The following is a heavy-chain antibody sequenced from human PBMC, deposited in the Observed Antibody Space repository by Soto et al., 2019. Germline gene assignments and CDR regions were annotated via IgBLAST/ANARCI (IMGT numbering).Heavy chain of an antibody. V-gene: IGHV3-23*01. CDR1: GFTFSSYA. Sequence: EVQLLESGGGLVQPGGSLRLSCAACGFTFSSYAMSWVRQAPGKGLEWVSAISGSGGSTYYADSVKGRFTIYRDNSKNTLYLQMNSLRAEDTAVYYCAKDQQIAAASDYWGQGTLVTVSS. D-gene: IGHD6-13*01. CDR2: ISGSGGST. J-gene: IGHJ4*02. CDR3: AKDQQIAAASDY.